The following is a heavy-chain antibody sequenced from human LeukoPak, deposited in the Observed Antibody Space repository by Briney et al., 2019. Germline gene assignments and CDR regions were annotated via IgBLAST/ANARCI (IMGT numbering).Heavy chain of an antibody. J-gene: IGHJ3*02. D-gene: IGHD3-22*01. CDR3: ATGITYYDSSGKTAFDI. CDR2: ISAYNGNT. V-gene: IGHV1-18*01. CDR1: GYTFTSHG. Sequence: ASVKVPCKASGYTFTSHGISWVRQAPGQGLEWMGWISAYNGNTNYAQKFQGRVTMITDTSTSTAYMELRSLRSDDTAVYYCATGITYYDSSGKTAFDIWGQGTMVTVSS.